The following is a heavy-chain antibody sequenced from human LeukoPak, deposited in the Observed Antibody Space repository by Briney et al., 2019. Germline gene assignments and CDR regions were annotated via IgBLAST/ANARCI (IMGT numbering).Heavy chain of an antibody. V-gene: IGHV4-34*01. CDR3: ARGNYYGSGSYYNNRPHFDY. CDR2: INHSGST. CDR1: GGSFSGYY. D-gene: IGHD3-10*01. Sequence: PSETLSLTCAVYGGSFSGYYWSWIRQPPGKGLEWIGEINHSGSTNYNPSLKSRVTISVDTSKNQFPLKLSSVTAADTAVYYCARGNYYGSGSYYNNRPHFDYWGQGTLVTVSS. J-gene: IGHJ4*02.